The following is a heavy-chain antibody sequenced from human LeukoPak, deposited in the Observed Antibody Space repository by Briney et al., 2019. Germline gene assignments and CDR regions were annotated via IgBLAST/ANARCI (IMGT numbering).Heavy chain of an antibody. J-gene: IGHJ4*02. CDR2: FDPEDGET. CDR1: RYTLTELS. Sequence: ASVKVSCKVSRYTLTELSMHWVRQAPGKGLEWMGGFDPEDGETIYAQKFQGRVTMTEDTSTDTAYMELSSLRSEDTAVYYCATIIGYCSSTSCHSLTDWGQGTLVTVSS. CDR3: ATIIGYCSSTSCHSLTD. D-gene: IGHD2-2*02. V-gene: IGHV1-24*01.